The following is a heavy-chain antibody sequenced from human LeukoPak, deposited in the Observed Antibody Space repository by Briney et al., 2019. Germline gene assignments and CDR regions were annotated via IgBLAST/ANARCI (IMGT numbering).Heavy chain of an antibody. CDR1: GHTFTGHY. D-gene: IGHD6-19*01. V-gene: IGHV1-2*02. CDR2: INPNSAVT. CDR3: GSGQWLVGVFY. J-gene: IGHJ4*02. Sequence: SVKVSCKASGHTFTGHYRHWVRQAPGQGLEWLGWINPNSAVTNYAQKFQGRITMTRDTSITTVYMELSSLTSDDTAVYYCGSGQWLVGVFYWGQGTLVTVSS.